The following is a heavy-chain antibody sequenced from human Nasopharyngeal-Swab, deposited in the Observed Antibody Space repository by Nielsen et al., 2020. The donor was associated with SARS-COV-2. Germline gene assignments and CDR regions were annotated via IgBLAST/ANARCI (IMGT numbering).Heavy chain of an antibody. D-gene: IGHD3-10*01. CDR2: IYYSGST. V-gene: IGHV4-59*01. CDR3: ARFWYGSGSYYPHFDY. J-gene: IGHJ4*02. Sequence: SETLSLTCTVSGGSISSYYWSWIRQPPGKGLKWIGYIYYSGSTNYNPSLKSRVTISVDTSKNQFSLKLSSVTAADTAVYYCARFWYGSGSYYPHFDYWGQGTLVTVSS. CDR1: GGSISSYY.